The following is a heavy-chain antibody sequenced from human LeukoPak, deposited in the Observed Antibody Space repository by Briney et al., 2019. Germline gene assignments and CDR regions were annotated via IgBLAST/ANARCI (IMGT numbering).Heavy chain of an antibody. Sequence: PSETLSLTCTVSGGSISSGDYYWSWIRQPPGKGLEWIGYIYYSGSTNYNPSLKSRVTISVDTSKNQFSLKLSSVTAADTAVYYCARVYPLRSNPDGYYYYYMDVWGKGTTVTVSS. J-gene: IGHJ6*03. D-gene: IGHD2-2*02. CDR2: IYYSGST. CDR3: ARVYPLRSNPDGYYYYYMDV. V-gene: IGHV4-61*08. CDR1: GGSISSGDYY.